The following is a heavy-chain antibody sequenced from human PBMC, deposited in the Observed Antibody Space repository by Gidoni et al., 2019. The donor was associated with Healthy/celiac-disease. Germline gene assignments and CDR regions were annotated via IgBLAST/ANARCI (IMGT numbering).Heavy chain of an antibody. Sequence: EVQLVESGGGLVLPGGSLRRSWAASGFRFMSYSMNWVRQAPGKGREWVSYISSSSSTIYYADSVKGRFTISRDNAKNSLYLQMNSLRAEDTAVYYCARVSIAAAAKLGPFDYWGQGTLVTVSS. CDR1: GFRFMSYS. D-gene: IGHD6-13*01. CDR2: ISSSSSTI. CDR3: ARVSIAAAAKLGPFDY. V-gene: IGHV3-48*01. J-gene: IGHJ4*02.